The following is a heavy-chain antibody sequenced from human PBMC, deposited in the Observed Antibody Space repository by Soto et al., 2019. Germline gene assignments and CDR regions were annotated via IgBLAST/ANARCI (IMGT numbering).Heavy chain of an antibody. CDR3: ARLHSHGTYGMDV. V-gene: IGHV1-69*13. CDR1: GGSFTYT. D-gene: IGHD5-18*01. CDR2: IIPIFGTT. J-gene: IGHJ6*02. Sequence: SVKVSCKASGGSFTYTLSWVRQAPGQGLEWMGGIIPIFGTTNYAQKFQGRVTITADESTKTAYMELSTLRSEDTAVYYCARLHSHGTYGMDVWGQGTTVTVS.